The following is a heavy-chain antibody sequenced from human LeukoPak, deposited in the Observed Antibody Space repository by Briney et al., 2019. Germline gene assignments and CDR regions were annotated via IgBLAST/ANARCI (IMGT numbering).Heavy chain of an antibody. CDR1: GGSISSTHW. D-gene: IGHD4-17*01. CDR3: ARVPAFYYGDYWTSSNYFDY. Sequence: SETLSLTCAVSGGSISSTHWWSWVRQPPAKGLEWIGEIFQSGRTNYNPSPKSRVTISVDKSRNQFSLKLSSVTAADTAVYYCARVPAFYYGDYWTSSNYFDYWGQGTLVTVSS. V-gene: IGHV4-4*02. CDR2: IFQSGRT. J-gene: IGHJ4*02.